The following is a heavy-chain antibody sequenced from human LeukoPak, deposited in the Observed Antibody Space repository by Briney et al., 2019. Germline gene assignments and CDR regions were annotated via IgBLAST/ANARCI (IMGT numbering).Heavy chain of an antibody. V-gene: IGHV1-2*02. Sequence: GASVKVSCKASGYTFTVYYMHWVRQAPGQGLEWMGWINPNSGGTNYAQKFQGRVTMTRDTSISTAYMELSRLRSDDTAVYYCARDVRAYYDSSGYYLTEPDYWGQGTLVTVSS. CDR3: ARDVRAYYDSSGYYLTEPDY. J-gene: IGHJ4*02. CDR1: GYTFTVYY. D-gene: IGHD3-22*01. CDR2: INPNSGGT.